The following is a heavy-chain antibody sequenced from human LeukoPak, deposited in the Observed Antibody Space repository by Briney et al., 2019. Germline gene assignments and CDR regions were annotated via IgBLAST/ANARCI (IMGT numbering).Heavy chain of an antibody. CDR3: ARMMITFGGVIVTPDY. CDR1: GFTFSSYW. J-gene: IGHJ4*02. Sequence: GGSLRLSCAASGFTFSSYWMSWVRQAPGKGLEWVANIKQDGSEKYYVDSVKGRFTISRDNSKNTLYLQMNSLRAEDTAVYYCARMMITFGGVIVTPDYWGQGTLVTVSS. CDR2: IKQDGSEK. D-gene: IGHD3-16*02. V-gene: IGHV3-7*01.